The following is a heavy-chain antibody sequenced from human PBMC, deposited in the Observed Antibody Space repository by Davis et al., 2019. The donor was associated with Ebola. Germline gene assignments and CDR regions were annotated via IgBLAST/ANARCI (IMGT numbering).Heavy chain of an antibody. CDR3: TSTAGSVDY. Sequence: ESLKTPCAASGFTLSGSGVHWVRQAPGKGLEWVSYISSSSSTIYYADSVKGRFTISRDNAKNSLYLQMNSLRAEDTAVYYCTSTAGSVDYWGQGTLVTVSS. J-gene: IGHJ4*02. CDR2: ISSSSSTI. V-gene: IGHV3-48*04. D-gene: IGHD1-26*01. CDR1: GFTLSGSG.